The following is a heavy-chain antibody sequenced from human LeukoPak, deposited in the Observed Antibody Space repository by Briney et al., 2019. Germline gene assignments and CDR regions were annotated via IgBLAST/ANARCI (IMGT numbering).Heavy chain of an antibody. CDR1: GFTFSDAW. CDR3: ATEYFGALNF. J-gene: IGHJ4*02. Sequence: GGSLRLSCSASGFTFSDAWMTWVRQAPGKGLEWVGRIKANKDGGTTESAAPVKGRITISRDDSKNMVYLQMNGLKIEDTAVYYCATEYFGALNFWGQGSLVTVSS. CDR2: IKANKDGGTT. D-gene: IGHD3-10*01. V-gene: IGHV3-15*01.